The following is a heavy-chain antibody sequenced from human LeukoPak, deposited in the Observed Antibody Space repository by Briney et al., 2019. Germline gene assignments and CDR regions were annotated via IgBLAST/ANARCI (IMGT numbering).Heavy chain of an antibody. D-gene: IGHD6-19*01. CDR3: AMTPGIAVAGTRASWFDP. J-gene: IGHJ5*02. CDR2: TYYRSKWYN. CDR1: GDSVSSNSAA. Sequence: SQTLSLTCAISGDSVSSNSAAWNWNRQSPSRGLEWLGRTYYRSKWYNDYAVSVKSRITINPDTSKNQLSLQLNSVTPEDTAVYYCAMTPGIAVAGTRASWFDPWGQGTLVTVSS. V-gene: IGHV6-1*01.